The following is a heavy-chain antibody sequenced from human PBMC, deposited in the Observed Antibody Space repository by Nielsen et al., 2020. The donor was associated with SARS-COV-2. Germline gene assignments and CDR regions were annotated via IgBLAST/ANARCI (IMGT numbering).Heavy chain of an antibody. Sequence: GGSLRLSCAASGSTFSTYATYWVRQAPGKGLEGVAVMTSDGSHKYYADSVSGRFTISRDNSKNMLYLQMSSLTEEDTGVYYCAKKAVAGVPSPLDDWGQGTLVTVSS. CDR3: AKKAVAGVPSPLDD. D-gene: IGHD6-19*01. CDR1: GSTFSTYA. CDR2: MTSDGSHK. V-gene: IGHV3-30-3*01. J-gene: IGHJ4*02.